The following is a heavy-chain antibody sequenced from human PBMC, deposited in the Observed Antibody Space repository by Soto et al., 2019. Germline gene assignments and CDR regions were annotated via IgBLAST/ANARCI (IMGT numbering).Heavy chain of an antibody. CDR3: ARDLTYSSAPGDY. D-gene: IGHD6-19*01. CDR2: IWYDGSNK. J-gene: IGHJ4*02. V-gene: IGHV3-33*01. CDR1: GFTFSSYG. Sequence: SLRLSCAASGFTFSSYGMHWVRQAPGKGLEWVAVIWYDGSNKYYADSVKGRFTISRDNSKNTLYLQMNSLRAEDTAVYYCARDLTYSSAPGDYWGQGTLVTVSS.